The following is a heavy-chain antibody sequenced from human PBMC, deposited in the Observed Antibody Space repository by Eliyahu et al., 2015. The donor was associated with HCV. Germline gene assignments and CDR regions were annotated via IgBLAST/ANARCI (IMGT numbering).Heavy chain of an antibody. D-gene: IGHD6-6*01. J-gene: IGHJ3*02. CDR1: GGTFSSYT. V-gene: IGHV1-69*02. CDR2: IIPILGIA. CDR3: AIRIAAPEQDDAFDI. Sequence: QVQLVQSGAEVKKPGSSVKVSCKASGGTFSSYTISWVRQAPGQGLEWMGRIIPILGIANYAQKFQGRVTITADKSTSTAYMELSSLRSEDTVVYYCAIRIAAPEQDDAFDIWGQGTMVTVSS.